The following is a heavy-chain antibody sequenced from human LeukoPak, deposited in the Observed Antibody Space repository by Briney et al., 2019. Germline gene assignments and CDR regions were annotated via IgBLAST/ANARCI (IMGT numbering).Heavy chain of an antibody. CDR3: ARGSDSNFGARDGFDC. Sequence: PGGSLRLSCSVSGFSFADYAMNWVRQAPGKGLEWVGFIRGKAYGETTDYAASVKGRFIISRDEFDSIAYLQMNSLKTEDTAVYYCARGSDSNFGARDGFDCWGQGTLVTVSS. J-gene: IGHJ4*02. CDR1: GFSFADYA. CDR2: IRGKAYGETT. V-gene: IGHV3-49*04. D-gene: IGHD3-16*01.